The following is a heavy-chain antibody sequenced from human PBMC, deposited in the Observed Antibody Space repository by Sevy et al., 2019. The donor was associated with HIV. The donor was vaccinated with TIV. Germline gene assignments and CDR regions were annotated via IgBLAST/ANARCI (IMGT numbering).Heavy chain of an antibody. J-gene: IGHJ4*02. CDR3: ARDADWSLNY. CDR2: ISHDTTVK. Sequence: GGSLRLSCAASGFTFSDYVMHWVRQAPGKGLEWLARISHDTTVKYYADSLKGRFTISRENSKHTRYLQMNSLRHEDTAVYHCARDADWSLNYWGQGTLVTVSS. D-gene: IGHD3-9*01. V-gene: IGHV3-30*04. CDR1: GFTFSDYV.